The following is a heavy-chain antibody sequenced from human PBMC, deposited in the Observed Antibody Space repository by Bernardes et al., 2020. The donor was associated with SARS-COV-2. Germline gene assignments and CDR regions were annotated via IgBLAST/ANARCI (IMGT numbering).Heavy chain of an antibody. V-gene: IGHV3-23*01. J-gene: IGHJ6*02. CDR3: AKDGLVAAAGIAPYYYYGMDV. D-gene: IGHD6-13*01. CDR1: GFTFSSYA. Sequence: GSLRLSCAASGFTFSSYAMSWVRQAPGKGLEWVSAISGSGGSTYYADSVKGRFTISRDNSKNTLYLQMNSLRAEDTAVYYCAKDGLVAAAGIAPYYYYGMDVWGQGTTVTVSS. CDR2: ISGSGGST.